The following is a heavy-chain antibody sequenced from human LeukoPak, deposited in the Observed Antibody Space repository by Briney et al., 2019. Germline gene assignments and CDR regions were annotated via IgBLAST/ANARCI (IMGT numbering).Heavy chain of an antibody. CDR3: AKALKPGYPYYYYYYGMDV. Sequence: GGSLRLSCAVSGFTFSSYAMSWVRQAPGKGLEWVSAISGSGGSTYYADSVKGRFTISRDNSKNTLYLQMNSLRAEDTAVYYCAKALKPGYPYYYYYYGMDVWGQGTTVTVSS. D-gene: IGHD1-14*01. V-gene: IGHV3-23*01. J-gene: IGHJ6*02. CDR1: GFTFSSYA. CDR2: ISGSGGST.